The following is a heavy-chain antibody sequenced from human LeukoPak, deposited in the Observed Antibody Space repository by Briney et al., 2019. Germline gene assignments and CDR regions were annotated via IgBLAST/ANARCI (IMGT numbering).Heavy chain of an antibody. J-gene: IGHJ6*03. CDR2: ISYSGSA. Sequence: SETLSLTCTVSGGSIRRSSYYWGWIRQPPGKGLEWIGSISYSGSAYYKPSLKSRVTISVDTSKNQFSLKLSSVTAADTAVYYCASSPGTVYSYYYMDVWGKGTTVTVSS. V-gene: IGHV4-39*07. CDR1: GGSIRRSSYY. D-gene: IGHD1-1*01. CDR3: ASSPGTVYSYYYMDV.